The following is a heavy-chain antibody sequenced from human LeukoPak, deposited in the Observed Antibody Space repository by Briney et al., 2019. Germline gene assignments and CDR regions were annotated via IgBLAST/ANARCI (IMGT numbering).Heavy chain of an antibody. CDR3: ARVFDH. CDR2: ISDSSTTI. Sequence: GGSLRLSCTASGFTFSTWSMNWVRQAPRKGLEWVSYISDSSTTIYYADSVKGRFTISRDNAKNSLFLQMNSLRAEDTAVYYCARVFDHWGQGALVTVSS. CDR1: GFTFSTWS. J-gene: IGHJ4*02. V-gene: IGHV3-48*04.